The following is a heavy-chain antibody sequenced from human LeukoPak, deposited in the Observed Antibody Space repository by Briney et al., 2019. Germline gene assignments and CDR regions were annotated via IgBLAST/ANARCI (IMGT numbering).Heavy chain of an antibody. CDR2: IYPGDSDT. J-gene: IGHJ6*02. D-gene: IGHD3-10*01. CDR3: ARRNYYGSGSSAYYYGMDV. V-gene: IGHV5-51*01. Sequence: GESLKISCKGSGYSFTSYWIGWVRQMPGKGLEWMGIIYPGDSDTRYSPSFQGQVTISADKSISTAYLQWSSLKASDTAMYYCARRNYYGSGSSAYYYGMDVWGQGTTVTVSS. CDR1: GYSFTSYW.